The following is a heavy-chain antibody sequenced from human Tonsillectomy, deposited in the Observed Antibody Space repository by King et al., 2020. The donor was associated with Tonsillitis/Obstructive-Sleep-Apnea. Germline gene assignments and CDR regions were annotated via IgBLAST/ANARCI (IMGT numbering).Heavy chain of an antibody. D-gene: IGHD2-15*01. CDR3: AHRQGCCSAGNCPRWFDS. J-gene: IGHJ5*01. CDR1: GFSLSAGGVG. V-gene: IGHV2-5*02. CDR2: IYWDDDK. Sequence: ITLKESGPTLMKPPQTLTLTCTFSGFSLSAGGVGVGWIRQPPGKALEWLALIYWDDDKQYSPSLRSRLTITKDTSKNQVVLTMTNMDPVDTATYYCAHRQGCCSAGNCPRWFDSWGQGALVTVSS.